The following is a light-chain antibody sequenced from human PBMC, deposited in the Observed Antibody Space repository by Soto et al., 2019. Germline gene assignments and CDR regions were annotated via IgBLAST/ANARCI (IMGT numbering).Light chain of an antibody. CDR3: QQYGSSPALT. CDR2: GAS. V-gene: IGKV3-20*01. CDR1: EAVATN. Sequence: VMTQSPATLSVSPGERATLSCWSSEAVATNLAWYQQTPGQAPRLLISGASTRAAGISDRFRGNGSGTDFPLTISRLEPEDFAVYYCQQYGSSPALTFGGGTKVDIK. J-gene: IGKJ4*01.